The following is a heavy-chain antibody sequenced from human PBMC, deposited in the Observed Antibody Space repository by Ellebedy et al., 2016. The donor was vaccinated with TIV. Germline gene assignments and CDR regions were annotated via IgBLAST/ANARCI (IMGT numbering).Heavy chain of an antibody. CDR3: ASGDPYYGMDV. J-gene: IGHJ6*02. V-gene: IGHV4-34*01. CDR1: GGSFSGYY. Sequence: SETLSLTXAVYGGSFSGYYWSWIRQPPGKGLEWIGSIYYSGSTYYNPSLKSRVTISVDTSKNQFSLKLSSVTAADTAVYYCASGDPYYGMDVWGQGTTVTVSS. CDR2: IYYSGST.